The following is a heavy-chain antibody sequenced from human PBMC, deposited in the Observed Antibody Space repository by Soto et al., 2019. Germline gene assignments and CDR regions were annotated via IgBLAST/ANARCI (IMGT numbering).Heavy chain of an antibody. D-gene: IGHD2-21*01. V-gene: IGHV3-15*01. Sequence: EVQLVESGGGLVKPGGSLRLSCAASGFPFTNAWMSWVRQALGKGLEWVGRIKSKADGGTTYYAAPVKGRFTISRDDSKTPLYLQMNSLKTEDTAVYYCTTVYSNSEHFFDHWGQGTLVSVSS. J-gene: IGHJ4*02. CDR2: IKSKADGGTT. CDR3: TTVYSNSEHFFDH. CDR1: GFPFTNAW.